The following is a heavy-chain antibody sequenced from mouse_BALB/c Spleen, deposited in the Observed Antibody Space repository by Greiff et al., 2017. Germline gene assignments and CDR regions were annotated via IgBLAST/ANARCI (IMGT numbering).Heavy chain of an antibody. V-gene: IGHV1S29*02. J-gene: IGHJ4*01. D-gene: IGHD2-3*01. CDR3: ARGGWLLRGYAMDY. CDR2: IYPYNGGT. CDR1: GYTFTDYN. Sequence: VQLQQSGPELVKPGASVKISCKASGYTFTDYNMHWVKQSHGKSLEWIGYIYPYNGGTGYNQKFKSKATLTVDNSSSTAYMELRSLTSEDSAVYYCARGGWLLRGYAMDYWGQGTSVTVSS.